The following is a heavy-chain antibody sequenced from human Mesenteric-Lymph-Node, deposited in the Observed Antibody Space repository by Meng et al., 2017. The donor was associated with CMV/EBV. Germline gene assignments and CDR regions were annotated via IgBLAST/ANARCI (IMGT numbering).Heavy chain of an antibody. J-gene: IGHJ4*02. Sequence: GGSLRLSCAASGIAFSTVGIHWVRQAPGKGLEWVSFIWYDGSDKFYGDSVKGRFTISRDSSDNIIYLQMSSLTAEDTALYYCAKVSGLGAPFDYWGQGTLVTVSS. V-gene: IGHV3-30*02. CDR2: IWYDGSDK. D-gene: IGHD3/OR15-3a*01. CDR1: GIAFSTVG. CDR3: AKVSGLGAPFDY.